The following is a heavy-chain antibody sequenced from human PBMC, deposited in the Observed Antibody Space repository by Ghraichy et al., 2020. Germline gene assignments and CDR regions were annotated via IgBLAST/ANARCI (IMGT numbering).Heavy chain of an antibody. J-gene: IGHJ4*02. Sequence: GGSLRLSCAASGFTFSSYAMHWVRQAPGKGLEWVAFIRYDGSNKYYTDSVKGRFTISRDNSKNTLYLQMNSLRAEDTAVYYCAKDPTLGSGSYVDHWGQGTLVTVSS. V-gene: IGHV3-30*02. CDR1: GFTFSSYA. CDR2: IRYDGSNK. CDR3: AKDPTLGSGSYVDH. D-gene: IGHD3-10*01.